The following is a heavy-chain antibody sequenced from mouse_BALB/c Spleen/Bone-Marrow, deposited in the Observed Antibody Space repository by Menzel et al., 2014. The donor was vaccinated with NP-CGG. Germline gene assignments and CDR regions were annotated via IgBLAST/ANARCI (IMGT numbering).Heavy chain of an antibody. CDR3: ARGAYYGNYFDY. CDR1: GYTFSSYW. J-gene: IGHJ2*01. CDR2: ILPGSGST. D-gene: IGHD2-10*01. V-gene: IGHV1-9*01. Sequence: QVQLQQSGAELMKPGASVKISCKATGYTFSSYWIEWVKQRPGHGLEWIGEILPGSGSTNYNEKFKGKATFTADTSSNTAYMQLSSLTSVDSAVYYCARGAYYGNYFDYWGQGTTLTVSS.